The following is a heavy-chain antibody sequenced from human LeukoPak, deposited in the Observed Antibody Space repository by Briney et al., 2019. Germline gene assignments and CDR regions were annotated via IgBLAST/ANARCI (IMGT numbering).Heavy chain of an antibody. D-gene: IGHD3-22*01. CDR1: GYTFTGYY. V-gene: IGHV1-2*02. CDR2: INPNSGGT. J-gene: IGHJ4*02. Sequence: ASVKVSCKASGYTFTGYYMHWVRHAPGQGLEWIGWINPNSGGTNYAQKFQGRVTMTRDTSISTAYMELSRLRSDDTAVYYCARDGAYYYQSSGYSAHGGFDYWGQGTLVTVSS. CDR3: ARDGAYYYQSSGYSAHGGFDY.